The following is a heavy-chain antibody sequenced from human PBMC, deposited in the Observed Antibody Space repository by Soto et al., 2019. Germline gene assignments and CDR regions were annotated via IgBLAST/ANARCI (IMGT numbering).Heavy chain of an antibody. CDR1: GFTFSSHP. V-gene: IGHV3-30*03. D-gene: IGHD7-27*01. Sequence: HPGGSLRLSCVASGFTFSSHPMHWVRQAPGKGLQWVAVMSYDGISENYADSVKGRITVSRDNSKNTLYLQMNSLRAEDTAVYYCARDLSWGSNWYYYMDVWGKGTTVTVSS. CDR2: MSYDGISE. J-gene: IGHJ6*03. CDR3: ARDLSWGSNWYYYMDV.